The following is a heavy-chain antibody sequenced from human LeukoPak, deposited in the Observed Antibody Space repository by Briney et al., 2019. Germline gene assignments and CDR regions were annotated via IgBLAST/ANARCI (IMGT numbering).Heavy chain of an antibody. CDR3: ARRRRGQQLVQDY. Sequence: PSGTLSLTCAVSGGSISSSNWWSWVRQPPGKGLEWIGEIYHSGSTNYNPSLKSRVTISVDKSKNQFSLKLSSVTAADTAVYYCARRRRGQQLVQDYWGQGTLVTVSS. D-gene: IGHD6-13*01. CDR2: IYHSGST. V-gene: IGHV4-4*02. J-gene: IGHJ4*02. CDR1: GGSISSSNW.